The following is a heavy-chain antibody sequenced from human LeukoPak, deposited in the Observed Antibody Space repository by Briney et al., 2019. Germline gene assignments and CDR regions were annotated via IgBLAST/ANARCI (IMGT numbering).Heavy chain of an antibody. CDR3: AKGPLIEVAGTTWDH. Sequence: GGSLRLSCVASGFTFSNCAMSWLRQDPGKGLEWVSAISGSGGSTYYADSVRGRFTISRDNSKNMLYLQMNSLRAEDAAIYYCAKGPLIEVAGTTWDHWGQGTLVTVSS. D-gene: IGHD6-19*01. J-gene: IGHJ4*02. V-gene: IGHV3-23*01. CDR2: ISGSGGST. CDR1: GFTFSNCA.